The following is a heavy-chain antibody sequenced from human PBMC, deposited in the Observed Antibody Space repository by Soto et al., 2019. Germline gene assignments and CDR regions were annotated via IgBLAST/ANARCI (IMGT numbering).Heavy chain of an antibody. Sequence: EVQLLESGRGLVQPGGSLRLSCAASGFTFSSYDMSWVRQAPGKGLEWVSGIDVGGGSAYYADSVKGRFTIYRDNSKNTLHLQLNRLRSEDTDIYYCAKEDDAWTNVHFNVWGQGTVVTVSS. CDR2: IDVGGGSA. CDR3: AKEDDAWTNVHFNV. J-gene: IGHJ3*01. V-gene: IGHV3-23*01. D-gene: IGHD3-3*01. CDR1: GFTFSSYD.